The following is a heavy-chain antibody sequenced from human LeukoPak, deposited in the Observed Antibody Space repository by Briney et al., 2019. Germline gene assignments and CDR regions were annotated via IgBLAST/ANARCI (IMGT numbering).Heavy chain of an antibody. CDR3: ARVGAEWEPNWFDP. CDR2: IYYSGST. CDR1: GGSISSYY. D-gene: IGHD1-26*01. Sequence: SETLSLTCTVSGGSISSYYWSWIRQPPGKGLEWIGYIYYSGSTNYNPSLKSRVTISVDTSKNQFSLKLSSVTAADTAVYYCARVGAEWEPNWFDPWGQGTQVAVSS. J-gene: IGHJ5*02. V-gene: IGHV4-59*01.